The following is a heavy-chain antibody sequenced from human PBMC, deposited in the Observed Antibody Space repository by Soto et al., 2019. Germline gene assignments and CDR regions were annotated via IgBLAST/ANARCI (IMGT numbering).Heavy chain of an antibody. CDR2: INHSGST. J-gene: IGHJ6*02. CDR3: ARADGYYYGSSYYYHGMDV. Sequence: SATLSLTCAVYGGSFSAYYWSWIRQPPGKGLEWIGIINHSGSTNYNPSLKSRVTISVDTSKNQFSLKLSSVTAADTAEYYCARADGYYYGSSYYYHGMDVWGQGTPVTVSS. D-gene: IGHD5-18*01. CDR1: GGSFSAYY. V-gene: IGHV4-34*01.